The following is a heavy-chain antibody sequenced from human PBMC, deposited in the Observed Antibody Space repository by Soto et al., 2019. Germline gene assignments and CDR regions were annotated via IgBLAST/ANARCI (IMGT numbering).Heavy chain of an antibody. Sequence: PGESLKISCKGSGYSFTSYWIGWVRQMPGKGLEWMGIIYPGDSDTRYSPSFQGQVTISADKSISTAYLQWSSLKASDTAMYYCARPRGLFHYYYGMDVWGQGTMVTVSS. CDR3: ARPRGLFHYYYGMDV. V-gene: IGHV5-51*01. J-gene: IGHJ6*02. CDR1: GYSFTSYW. D-gene: IGHD3-10*01. CDR2: IYPGDSDT.